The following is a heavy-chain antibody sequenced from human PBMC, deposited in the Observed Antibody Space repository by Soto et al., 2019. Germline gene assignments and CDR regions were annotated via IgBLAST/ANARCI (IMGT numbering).Heavy chain of an antibody. Sequence: ASVKVSCKASGYTFTSYAMHWVRQAPGQRLEWMGWINAGNGNTKYSQKFQGRVTITRDTSASTAYMELSSLRSEDTAVYYCARGPQLGQSVVWYFDYWGQGTLVTVSS. CDR1: GYTFTSYA. CDR2: INAGNGNT. CDR3: ARGPQLGQSVVWYFDY. D-gene: IGHD7-27*01. V-gene: IGHV1-3*01. J-gene: IGHJ4*02.